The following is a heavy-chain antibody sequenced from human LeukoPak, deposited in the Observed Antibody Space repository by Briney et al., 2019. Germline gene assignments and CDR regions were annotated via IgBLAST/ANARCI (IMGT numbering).Heavy chain of an antibody. CDR1: GGSISSYY. Sequence: PSETLSLTCTVSGGSISSYYWSWIRQPPGKGLEWIGYIYTSGSTNYNPSLKSRVTISVDTSKNQFSLKLSSVTAADTAVYYCARGTMVRWPMDVWGKGTTVTISS. D-gene: IGHD3-10*01. V-gene: IGHV4-59*01. J-gene: IGHJ6*03. CDR2: IYTSGST. CDR3: ARGTMVRWPMDV.